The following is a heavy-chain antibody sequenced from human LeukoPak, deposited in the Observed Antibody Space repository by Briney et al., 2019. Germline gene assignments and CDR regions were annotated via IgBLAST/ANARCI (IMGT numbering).Heavy chain of an antibody. CDR3: AKDRRQLANFDY. D-gene: IGHD6-13*01. Sequence: GGSLRLSCVASGFTFSSYGMSWVRQAPGKGLEWVSGFGGGGGPTYYADSVKGRFTISRDNSKNTLYLQMNRLRADDTAVYYCAKDRRQLANFDYWGQGTLVTVSS. CDR2: FGGGGGPT. V-gene: IGHV3-23*01. CDR1: GFTFSSYG. J-gene: IGHJ4*02.